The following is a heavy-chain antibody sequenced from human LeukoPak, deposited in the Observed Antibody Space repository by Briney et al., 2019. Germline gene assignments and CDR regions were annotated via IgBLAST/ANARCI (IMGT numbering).Heavy chain of an antibody. CDR3: ARGRTIAGYFDY. Sequence: ASVKVSCKVSGYTLTELSMHWVRQAPGKGLEWMGGFDPEDGETIYAQKFQGRVTITADESTSTAYMELSSLRSEDTAVYYCARGRTIAGYFDYWGQGTLVTVSS. J-gene: IGHJ4*02. CDR2: FDPEDGET. CDR1: GYTLTELS. V-gene: IGHV1-24*01. D-gene: IGHD1-7*01.